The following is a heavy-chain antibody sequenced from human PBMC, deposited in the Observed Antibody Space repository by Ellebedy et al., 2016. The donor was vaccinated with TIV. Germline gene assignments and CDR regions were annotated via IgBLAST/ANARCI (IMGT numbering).Heavy chain of an antibody. CDR3: ARKLRYFDWLSDY. CDR1: GFTFSSYS. CDR2: ISSSSSYI. D-gene: IGHD3-9*01. J-gene: IGHJ4*02. V-gene: IGHV3-21*01. Sequence: GGSLRLXXAASGFTFSSYSMNWVRQAPGKGLEWVSSISSSSSYIYYADSVKGRFTISRDNAKNSLYLQMNSLRAEDTAVFYCARKLRYFDWLSDYWGQGTLVTVSS.